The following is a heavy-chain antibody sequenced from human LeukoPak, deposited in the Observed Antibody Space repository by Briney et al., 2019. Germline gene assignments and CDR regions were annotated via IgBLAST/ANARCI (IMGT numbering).Heavy chain of an antibody. CDR2: IYSGGST. CDR3: AREVGAPPYYFDY. CDR1: GFTVSSNY. D-gene: IGHD1-26*01. V-gene: IGHV3-53*01. J-gene: IGHJ4*02. Sequence: GGSLRLSCAASGFTVSSNYMSCVRQAPGKGLEWVSVIYSGGSTYYADSVKGRFTISRDNSKNTLYLQMNSLRAEDTAVYYCAREVGAPPYYFDYWGQGTLVTVSS.